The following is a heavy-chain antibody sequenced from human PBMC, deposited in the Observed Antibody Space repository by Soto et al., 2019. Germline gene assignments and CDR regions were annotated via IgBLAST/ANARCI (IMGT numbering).Heavy chain of an antibody. CDR2: IYYSGST. CDR1: GGSMSSSY. CDR3: ASLDTARIQIAGY. Sequence: SETLSLTCTVSGGSMSSSYWSWIRQPPGKGLEWIGNIYYSGSTNYNPSLKSRVTISVDTSKNQFSLKLSSVTVEDTAIYYCASLDTARIQIAGYWGQGIQVTVSS. J-gene: IGHJ4*02. D-gene: IGHD5-18*01. V-gene: IGHV4-59*12.